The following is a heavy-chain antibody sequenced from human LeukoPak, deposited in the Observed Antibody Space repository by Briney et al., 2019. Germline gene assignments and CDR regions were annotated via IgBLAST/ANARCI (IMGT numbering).Heavy chain of an antibody. J-gene: IGHJ4*02. D-gene: IGHD4-23*01. V-gene: IGHV3-74*01. Sequence: GGSLRLSCAASGFTFSSYWMNWVRQAPGKGLVWVSRIASDGSSTTYADSVKGRFSISRDNAKNTLYLQMNSLRVEDTAVYYRTRGRPHGNDYWGQGTLVTVSS. CDR3: TRGRPHGNDY. CDR2: IASDGSST. CDR1: GFTFSSYW.